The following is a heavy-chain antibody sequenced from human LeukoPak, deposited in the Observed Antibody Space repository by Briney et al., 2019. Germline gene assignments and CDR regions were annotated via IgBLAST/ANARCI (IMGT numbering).Heavy chain of an antibody. CDR3: ARSGSYFLAPLDY. CDR2: INHSGST. D-gene: IGHD1-26*01. V-gene: IGHV4-34*01. J-gene: IGHJ4*02. CDR1: GGSMSGYY. Sequence: SETLSLTCTVSGGSMSGYYWSWIRQPPGKGLEWIGEINHSGSTNYNPSLKSRVTISVDTSKNQFSLKLSSVTAADTAVYYCARSGSYFLAPLDYWGQGTLVTVSS.